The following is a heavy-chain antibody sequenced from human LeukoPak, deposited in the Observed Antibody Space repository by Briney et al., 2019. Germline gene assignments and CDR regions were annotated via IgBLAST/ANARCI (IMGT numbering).Heavy chain of an antibody. CDR1: GFTFSSYW. CDR2: IKQDGSQK. J-gene: IGHJ3*02. D-gene: IGHD4-17*01. Sequence: GGSLRLSCAASGFTFSSYWMSWVRQAPGKGLEWVATIKQDGSQKDYVDSVKGRFTISRDNAKNSLYLQMNSLRAEDTAVYYCARDPTVTNFHEAFDIWGQGTMVTVSS. V-gene: IGHV3-7*05. CDR3: ARDPTVTNFHEAFDI.